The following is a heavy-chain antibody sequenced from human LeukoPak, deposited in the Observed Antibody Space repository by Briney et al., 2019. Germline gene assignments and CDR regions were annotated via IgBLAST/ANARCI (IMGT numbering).Heavy chain of an antibody. V-gene: IGHV5-51*01. CDR3: ARSVAVAGPGGAFDI. CDR1: GYSFTIYW. J-gene: IGHJ3*02. Sequence: GESLKISCKGSGYSFTIYWIGWVRQMPGKGLEWRGIIYPGDSDTRYSPSFQGQVTISADESISTAYLQWSSLKASDPAMYYCARSVAVAGPGGAFDIWGQGTMVTVSS. CDR2: IYPGDSDT. D-gene: IGHD6-19*01.